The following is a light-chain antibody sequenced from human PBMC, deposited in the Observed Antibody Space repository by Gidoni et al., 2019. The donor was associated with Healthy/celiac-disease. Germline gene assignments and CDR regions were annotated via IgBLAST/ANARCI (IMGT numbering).Light chain of an antibody. CDR2: GAS. Sequence: EIVLTQSPGTLSLSPGERATLSCRASQSVSSSYLAWYRQKPGQAPRLLIYGASSRATGIPDGFSGSGSGTDFTLTISRLEPEDFAVYYCQQYGSSPLTFGGGTKVEIK. CDR1: QSVSSSY. V-gene: IGKV3-20*01. J-gene: IGKJ4*01. CDR3: QQYGSSPLT.